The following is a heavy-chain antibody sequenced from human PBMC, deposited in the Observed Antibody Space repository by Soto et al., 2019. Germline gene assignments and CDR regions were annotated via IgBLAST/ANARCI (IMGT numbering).Heavy chain of an antibody. CDR2: ITDSGGPT. D-gene: IGHD1-7*01. Sequence: EVQLLESGGALVQPGGSLRLSCEASGFSFSSYAMSWVRQAPGKGLEWVSTITDSGGPTYYADSVKDRFTISRDNSKNTQYLQMNSLRAEDTAVYYCAPGADRTKVRLGWGQGTLVTVSS. CDR3: APGADRTKVRLG. J-gene: IGHJ4*02. CDR1: GFSFSSYA. V-gene: IGHV3-23*01.